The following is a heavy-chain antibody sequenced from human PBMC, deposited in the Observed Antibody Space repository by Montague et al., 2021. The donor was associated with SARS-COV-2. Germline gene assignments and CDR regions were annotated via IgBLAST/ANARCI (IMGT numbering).Heavy chain of an antibody. D-gene: IGHD2-15*01. CDR3: ARLPDTSSCAWFDP. V-gene: IGHV4-59*08. Sequence: SETLSLTCTVSGGSIISFSWVWVWQPPGKGLEWIGYISHLGSTNYNSYLCSRVPISVDTSKNQYSLKLSSVTAADTAALYCARLPDTSSCAWFDPWGQGTLVTVSS. CDR1: GGSIISFS. J-gene: IGHJ5*02. CDR2: ISHLGST.